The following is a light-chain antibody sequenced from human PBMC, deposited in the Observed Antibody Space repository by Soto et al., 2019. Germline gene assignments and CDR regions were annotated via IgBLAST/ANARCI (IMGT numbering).Light chain of an antibody. Sequence: EIVMTQSPATLSVSLGERATLSCKASQSVTANLAWYQHKPGQAHRLLVSGAYTRATGVPARFSGSGSDTVFSLTIRSLQSEDSAVYYCKQYKNWPFTFGQGTRLEIK. CDR3: KQYKNWPFT. CDR2: GAY. V-gene: IGKV3-15*01. CDR1: QSVTAN. J-gene: IGKJ5*01.